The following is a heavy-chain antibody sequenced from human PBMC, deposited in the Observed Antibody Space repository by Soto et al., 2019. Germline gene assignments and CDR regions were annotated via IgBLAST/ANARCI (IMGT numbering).Heavy chain of an antibody. D-gene: IGHD3-16*01. J-gene: IGHJ6*02. CDR1: GYTFTSYA. V-gene: IGHV1-3*01. Sequence: ASVKVSCKASGYTFTSYAMHWVRQAPGQRLEWMGWINAGNGNTKYSQKFQGRVTMTTDTSTSTVYMDLRSLRSDDTAVYYCAREGEMPYYYYRLDVWGQGTTVTVYS. CDR3: AREGEMPYYYYRLDV. CDR2: INAGNGNT.